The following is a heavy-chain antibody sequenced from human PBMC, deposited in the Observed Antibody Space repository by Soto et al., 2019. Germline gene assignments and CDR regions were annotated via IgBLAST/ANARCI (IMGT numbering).Heavy chain of an antibody. D-gene: IGHD6-19*01. CDR3: ASPSGCYDYYYYGMDV. CDR1: GFTFSSYW. CDR2: INSDGSST. J-gene: IGHJ6*02. Sequence: GSLRLSCAASGFTFSSYWMHWVRQAPGKGLVWVSRINSDGSSTSYADSVKGRFTISRDNAKNTLYLQMNSLRAEDTAVYYCASPSGCYDYYYYGMDVWGQGTTVTVSS. V-gene: IGHV3-74*01.